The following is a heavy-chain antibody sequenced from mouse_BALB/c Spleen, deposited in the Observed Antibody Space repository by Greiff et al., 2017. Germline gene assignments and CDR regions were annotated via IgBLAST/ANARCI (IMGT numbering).Heavy chain of an antibody. CDR2: ISNGGGST. CDR1: GFTFSSYT. CDR3: ARQLGLREAMDY. J-gene: IGHJ4*01. V-gene: IGHV5-12-2*01. D-gene: IGHD3-1*01. Sequence: EVQLQESGGGLVQPGGSLKLSCAASGFTFSSYTMSWVRQTPEKRLEWVAYISNGGGSTYYPDTVKGRFTISRDNAKNTLYLQMSSLKSEDTAMYYCARQLGLREAMDYWGQGTSVTVSS.